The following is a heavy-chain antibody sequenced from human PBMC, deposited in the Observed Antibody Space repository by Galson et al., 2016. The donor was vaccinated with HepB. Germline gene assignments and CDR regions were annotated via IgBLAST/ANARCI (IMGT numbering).Heavy chain of an antibody. CDR1: GGTFSSYT. D-gene: IGHD1-26*01. V-gene: IGHV1-69*13. Sequence: SVKVSCKASGGTFSSYTISWVRQAPGQGLEWMGRIIPIFGTANYAQKFQGRVTITADESTTTAYMELSGLRSEDTAMYYCARYSGRYPYYYYFGMDVWGQGTTVTVAS. CDR2: IIPIFGTA. CDR3: ARYSGRYPYYYYFGMDV. J-gene: IGHJ6*02.